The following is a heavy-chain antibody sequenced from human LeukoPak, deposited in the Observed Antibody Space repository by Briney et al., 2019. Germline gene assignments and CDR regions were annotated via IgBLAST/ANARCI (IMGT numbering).Heavy chain of an antibody. CDR1: GGSISSYY. J-gene: IGHJ3*01. V-gene: IGHV4-59*08. CDR2: IYYSGST. Sequence: SETLSLTCTVSGGSISSYYWSWIRQPPGKGLEWIGYIYYSGSTNYNPSLKSRVTISVDTSKNQFTLKLSSVTAADTAVYYCARRVSLYAAFDVWGQGTMVTVSS. D-gene: IGHD3-16*02. CDR3: ARRVSLYAAFDV.